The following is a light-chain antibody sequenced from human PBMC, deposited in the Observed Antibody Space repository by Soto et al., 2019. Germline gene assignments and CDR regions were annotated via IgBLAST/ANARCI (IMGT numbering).Light chain of an antibody. CDR2: DAS. Sequence: EIVLTQSPATLSLSPGERATLSCRASQSVSSYLAWYQQKPGRAPRLLIYDASNRATGIPARFSGGGSGTDFTLTISSLEPEDFPVYYCQQRFNWPRFTFGQGTKLEIK. CDR1: QSVSSY. J-gene: IGKJ2*01. CDR3: QQRFNWPRFT. V-gene: IGKV3-11*01.